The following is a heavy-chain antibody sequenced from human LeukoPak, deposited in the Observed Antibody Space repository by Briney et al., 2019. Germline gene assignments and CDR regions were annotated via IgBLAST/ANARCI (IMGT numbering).Heavy chain of an antibody. CDR2: INEDGSTT. Sequence: GGSLRLSCAASGFTFSSNWMHWVRHAPGKGLVWVSRINEDGSTTNYADSVKGRSTIFRDNAKNTLYLQMDSLRAEDTVVYYCVRDLGGRSGHWGQGTLVTVSS. J-gene: IGHJ4*02. D-gene: IGHD1-26*01. CDR3: VRDLGGRSGH. V-gene: IGHV3-74*01. CDR1: GFTFSSNW.